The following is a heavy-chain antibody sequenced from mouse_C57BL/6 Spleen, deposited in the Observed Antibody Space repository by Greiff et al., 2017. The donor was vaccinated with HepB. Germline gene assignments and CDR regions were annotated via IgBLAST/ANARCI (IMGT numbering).Heavy chain of an antibody. CDR2: IRLKSDNYAT. J-gene: IGHJ2*01. V-gene: IGHV6-3*01. D-gene: IGHD1-1*01. Sequence: EVQLQQSGGGLVQPGGSMKLSCVASGFTFSNYWMNWVRQSPEKGLEWVAQIRLKSDNYATHYAESVKGRFTISRDDSKSSVYLQMNNLRAEDTGIYYCTVLLRYQWDYWGQGTTLTVSS. CDR1: GFTFSNYW. CDR3: TVLLRYQWDY.